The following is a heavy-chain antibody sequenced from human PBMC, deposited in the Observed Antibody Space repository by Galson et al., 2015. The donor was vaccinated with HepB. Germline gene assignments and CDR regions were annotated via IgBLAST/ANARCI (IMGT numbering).Heavy chain of an antibody. D-gene: IGHD2-15*01. CDR1: GYTFSYYS. J-gene: IGHJ5*02. V-gene: IGHV1-18*01. Sequence: SVKVSCKASGYTFSYYSIARVRQAPGQGLEWMGWINTYNRNSNHAQKFQGRITMTTDTSTSTAFLEVRSLRSDDTAVYYCARGALIVVVDSTQNNWFGPWGQGTLVTVSS. CDR2: INTYNRNS. CDR3: ARGALIVVVDSTQNNWFGP.